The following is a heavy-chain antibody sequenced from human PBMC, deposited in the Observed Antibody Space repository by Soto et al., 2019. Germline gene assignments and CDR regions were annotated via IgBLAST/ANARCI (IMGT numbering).Heavy chain of an antibody. CDR1: GFTFRTYG. CDR2: ISGSGGSP. D-gene: IGHD1-26*01. V-gene: IGHV3-23*01. CDR3: AKLRELPIHDAFDI. J-gene: IGHJ3*02. Sequence: EVQLLESGGGLVLPGGSPRLSCAASGFTFRTYGMSWVRQAPGKGLEWVSSISGSGGSPYYADSVKGRFTISRDNSKNTLYLQMNGLRAEDTAVYYCAKLRELPIHDAFDIWGQGTMVTVSS.